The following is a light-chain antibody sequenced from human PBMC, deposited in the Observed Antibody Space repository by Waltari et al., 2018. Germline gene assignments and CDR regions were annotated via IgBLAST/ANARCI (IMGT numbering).Light chain of an antibody. J-gene: IGKJ4*01. CDR3: QQHDNFQTL. CDR1: QSVSNY. Sequence: DIQMTQSPSSLSASVGDRVTITCRASQSVSNYLTWYQQKPGKAPKLLIYGASRLQSGVPSRFSGSGSGTDFTLTISSLQPEDIATYYCQQHDNFQTLFGAGTKVEIK. CDR2: GAS. V-gene: IGKV1-39*01.